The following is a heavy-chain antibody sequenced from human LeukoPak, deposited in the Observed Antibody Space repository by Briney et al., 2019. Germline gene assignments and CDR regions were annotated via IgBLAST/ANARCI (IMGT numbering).Heavy chain of an antibody. CDR1: GGSISWYY. Sequence: SETLSLTCTVSGGSISWYYWSWIRQPPGKGLEWIGSIYHSGSTYYNPSLKSRVTISVDTSKNQFSLKLSSVTAADTAVYYCARGEHTAMANWGQGTLVTVSS. V-gene: IGHV4-38-2*02. D-gene: IGHD5-18*01. CDR2: IYHSGST. CDR3: ARGEHTAMAN. J-gene: IGHJ4*02.